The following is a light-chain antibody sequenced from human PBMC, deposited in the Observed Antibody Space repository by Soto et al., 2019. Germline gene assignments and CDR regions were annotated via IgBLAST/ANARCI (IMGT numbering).Light chain of an antibody. J-gene: IGKJ1*01. CDR3: QQYNSYPWT. CDR1: QSISIW. Sequence: IQMAQSPSTLSAYVGDRVTITCRASQSISIWLALYHQKPGKAPKLLIYKASSLESGVPSSFSGSGSGTEFTLTISSLQPDDFATYYCQQYNSYPWTFGQGTEVAIK. V-gene: IGKV1-5*03. CDR2: KAS.